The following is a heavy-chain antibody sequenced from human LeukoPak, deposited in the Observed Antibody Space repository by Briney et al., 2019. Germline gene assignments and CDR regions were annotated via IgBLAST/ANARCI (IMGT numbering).Heavy chain of an antibody. D-gene: IGHD3-10*01. CDR3: AETLYGSGSNKPFDY. Sequence: PSETLSLTCSVSGGSISSYYWSWIRHPPRPGMGWIGYIYYSGSTNYNPSLKSRVTISVDTSKTQFSLRLSSVTAADTAGYYCAETLYGSGSNKPFDYWGEGTLVTVSS. V-gene: IGHV4-59*01. J-gene: IGHJ4*02. CDR2: IYYSGST. CDR1: GGSISSYY.